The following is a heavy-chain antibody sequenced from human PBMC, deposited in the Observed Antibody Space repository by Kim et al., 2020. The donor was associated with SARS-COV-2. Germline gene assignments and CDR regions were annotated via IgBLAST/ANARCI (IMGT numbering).Heavy chain of an antibody. Sequence: RYSPYFQGQLTISADKSISTAYLQWSSLKASDTAMYYCARQSSSWSPFDYWGQGTLVTVSS. D-gene: IGHD6-13*01. J-gene: IGHJ4*02. V-gene: IGHV5-51*01. CDR3: ARQSSSWSPFDY.